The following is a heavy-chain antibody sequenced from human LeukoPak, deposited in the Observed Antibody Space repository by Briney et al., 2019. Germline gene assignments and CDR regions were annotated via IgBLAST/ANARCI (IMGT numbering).Heavy chain of an antibody. Sequence: GGSLRLSCAASRFTFRSYWMHWVRQAPGKGLVCVSRMNTDGRTTDYADSVKGRFTISRDKAKNTLYLQMNSLRAEDTAVYYCAIGQGANYLFDYWGQGTLVGVSS. CDR3: AIGQGANYLFDY. J-gene: IGHJ4*02. CDR2: MNTDGRTT. CDR1: RFTFRSYW. V-gene: IGHV3-74*01. D-gene: IGHD4/OR15-4a*01.